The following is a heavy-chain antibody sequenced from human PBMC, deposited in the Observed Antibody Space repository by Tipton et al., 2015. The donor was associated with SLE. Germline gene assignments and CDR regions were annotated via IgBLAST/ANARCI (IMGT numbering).Heavy chain of an antibody. J-gene: IGHJ3*02. CDR3: ARGGSGAFDT. D-gene: IGHD1-14*01. Sequence: TLSLTCTVSGDSISSYFWSWIRQPAGKGLEWIGRIYTSVTSNYSPSLRSRVTLSVDMSKNQVSLRLTSVTAADTAVYYCARGGSGAFDTWGQGTMVTVSS. V-gene: IGHV4-4*07. CDR2: IYTSVTS. CDR1: GDSISSYF.